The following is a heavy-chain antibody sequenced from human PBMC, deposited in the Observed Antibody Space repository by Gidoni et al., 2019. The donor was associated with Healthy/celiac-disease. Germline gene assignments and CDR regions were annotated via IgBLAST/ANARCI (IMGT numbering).Heavy chain of an antibody. CDR1: GFTFSSYA. D-gene: IGHD3-22*01. CDR3: AKDRPPGSTMILSGGAFDI. CDR2: ISGSGGST. Sequence: EVQLLESGGGLVQPGGSLRLSCAASGFTFSSYAMSWVRQAPGKGLEWVSAISGSGGSTYYADSVKGRFTISRDNSKNTLYLQMNSLRAEDTAVYYCAKDRPPGSTMILSGGAFDIWGQGTMVTVSS. J-gene: IGHJ3*02. V-gene: IGHV3-23*01.